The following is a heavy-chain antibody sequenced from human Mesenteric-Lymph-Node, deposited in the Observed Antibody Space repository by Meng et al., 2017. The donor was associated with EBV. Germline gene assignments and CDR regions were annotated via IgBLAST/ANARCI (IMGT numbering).Heavy chain of an antibody. CDR2: MNPNSGNT. V-gene: IGHV1-8*01. CDR1: GYTFTSYD. CDR3: ARGGPEMATISD. D-gene: IGHD5-24*01. J-gene: IGHJ4*02. Sequence: QGQRVEAGAELKKPGASVKVSCKASGYTFTSYDINWVRQATGQGLEWMGWMNPNSGNTGYAQKFQGRVTMTRNTSISTAYMELSSLRSEDTAVYYCARGGPEMATISDWGQGTLVTVSS.